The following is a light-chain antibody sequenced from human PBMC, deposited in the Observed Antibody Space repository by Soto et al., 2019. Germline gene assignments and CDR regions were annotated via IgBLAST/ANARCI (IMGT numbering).Light chain of an antibody. CDR1: QRVSSNY. V-gene: IGKV3-20*01. Sequence: EIVLTQSPGTLSLSPGERATLSCRASQRVSSNYLAWYQHKPGQAPRLLIFGAFRRATGIPDRFSGSGSGTDFTLTSSGLEPEDFAVDYCQQYDTSPFTFGPGTKVDIK. CDR2: GAF. J-gene: IGKJ3*01. CDR3: QQYDTSPFT.